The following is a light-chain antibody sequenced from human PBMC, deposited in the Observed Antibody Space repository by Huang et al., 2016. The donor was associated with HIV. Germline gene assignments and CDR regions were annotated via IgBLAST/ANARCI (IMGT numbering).Light chain of an antibody. V-gene: IGKV3-15*01. CDR1: QRVFKN. CDR3: QQYNTSPRT. Sequence: ENLMTPSPSTLSVSPGESATLSCRASQRVFKNLAWYQQKPGQAPQLLIYGSSTRAAGIPARFSGSGSGTDFTLTISSLQSEDFAVYYCQQYNTSPRTFGQGTKVEV. J-gene: IGKJ1*01. CDR2: GSS.